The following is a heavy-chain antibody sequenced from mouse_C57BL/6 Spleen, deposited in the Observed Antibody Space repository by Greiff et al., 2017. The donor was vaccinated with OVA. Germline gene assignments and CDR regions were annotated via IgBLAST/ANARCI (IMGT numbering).Heavy chain of an antibody. CDR1: GYTFTSYW. D-gene: IGHD2-1*01. CDR2: IDPSDSYT. Sequence: VQLQQPGAELVMPGASVKLSCKASGYTFTSYWMHWVKQRPGQGLEWIGEIDPSDSYTNYNQKFKGKSTLTVDKSSSTAYMQLSSLTSEDSAVYYCARKREPYGKDDAMDYWGQGTSVTVSS. J-gene: IGHJ4*01. V-gene: IGHV1-69*01. CDR3: ARKREPYGKDDAMDY.